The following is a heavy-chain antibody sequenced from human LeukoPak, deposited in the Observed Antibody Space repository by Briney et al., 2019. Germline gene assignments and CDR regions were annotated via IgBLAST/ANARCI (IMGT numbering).Heavy chain of an antibody. V-gene: IGHV4-59*01. CDR3: ARVRFYDTTGYSTSYDLDY. CDR2: THYSGTG. J-gene: IGHJ4*02. D-gene: IGHD3-22*01. CDR1: GGPIIASY. Sequence: PAETLSLTCAVSGGPIIASYWSWIRQPPGKGLEWIGYTHYSGTGNYNPTLKSRVDISIDTSKNRFSLRLTSVTAADTAVYYCARVRFYDTTGYSTSYDLDYWGQGALVAHSS.